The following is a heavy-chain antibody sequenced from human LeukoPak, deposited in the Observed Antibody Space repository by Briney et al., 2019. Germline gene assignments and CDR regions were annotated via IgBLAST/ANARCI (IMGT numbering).Heavy chain of an antibody. CDR2: VYYSGST. D-gene: IGHD6-13*01. V-gene: IGHV4-39*01. CDR1: GGSISSSSYY. J-gene: IGHJ4*02. Sequence: SETLSLTCTVSGGSISSSSYYWGWIRQSPGKGLEWIGYVYYSGSTYYNPSLKSRVTISVDTSKNQFSLKLSSVTAADTAVYYCARRDYSSSWVRWGQGTLVTVSS. CDR3: ARRDYSSSWVR.